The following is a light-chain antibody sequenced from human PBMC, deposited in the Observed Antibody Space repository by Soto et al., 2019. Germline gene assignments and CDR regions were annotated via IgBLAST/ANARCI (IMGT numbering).Light chain of an antibody. J-gene: IGKJ1*01. Sequence: ETVLTQSPGTLSLSPGERAILSCRASQSVSSSHLAWYQQRPGQAPRLLIYGASSRATGIPDRFSGSGSGTDFTLTISRLEPEDFAIYYCQQRSIWPPWTFGQGTKVDIK. V-gene: IGKV3D-20*02. CDR3: QQRSIWPPWT. CDR1: QSVSSSH. CDR2: GAS.